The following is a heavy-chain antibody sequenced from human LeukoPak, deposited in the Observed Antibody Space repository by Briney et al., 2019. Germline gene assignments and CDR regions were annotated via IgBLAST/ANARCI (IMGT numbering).Heavy chain of an antibody. V-gene: IGHV3-23*01. CDR3: ASGYCSGGNCYSG. D-gene: IGHD2-15*01. J-gene: IGHJ4*02. CDR1: GFTFSGYA. Sequence: GGSLRLSCAASGFTFSGYAMSWVRQAPGKGLEWVSAISGSGGSTYYADSVKGRFTISRDNAKNTVYLQMNSLRVEDTAVYYCASGYCSGGNCYSGWGQGTLVTVSS. CDR2: ISGSGGST.